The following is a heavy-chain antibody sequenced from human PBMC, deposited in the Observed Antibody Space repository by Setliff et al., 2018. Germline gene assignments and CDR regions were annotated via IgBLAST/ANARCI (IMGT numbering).Heavy chain of an antibody. D-gene: IGHD3-16*01. V-gene: IGHV3-64*01. J-gene: IGHJ3*02. CDR3: ARIAEYDTIDI. CDR2: ISSNGGRM. Sequence: HPGGSLRLSCAASGFTFISYAMHWVRQAPGKGLEYVSAISSNGGRMSYANSVKGRFIISRDISKNTLYLQMGSLRAEATAVYYCARIAEYDTIDIWGQGTMVTVSS. CDR1: GFTFISYA.